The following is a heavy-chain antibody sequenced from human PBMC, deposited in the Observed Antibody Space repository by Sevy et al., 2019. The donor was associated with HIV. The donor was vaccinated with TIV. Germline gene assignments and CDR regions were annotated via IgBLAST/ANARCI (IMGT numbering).Heavy chain of an antibody. CDR2: IWYDGRTE. CDR1: GYTFPAFS. CDR3: ARDAARVIVPTAGFDS. V-gene: IGHV3-33*07. J-gene: IGHJ5*01. D-gene: IGHD1-1*01. Sequence: GGSLRLSCTASGYTFPAFSFNWVRQAPGKGLEWVAAIWYDGRTERYADSVQGRFTISRDNSKKTLYLQMNSLRDEDTAIYYCARDAARVIVPTAGFDSWGQGTLVTVSS.